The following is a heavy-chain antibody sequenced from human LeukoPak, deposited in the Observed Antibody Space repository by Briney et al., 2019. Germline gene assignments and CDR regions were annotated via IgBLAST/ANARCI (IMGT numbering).Heavy chain of an antibody. J-gene: IGHJ4*02. CDR2: IWYDGSNK. Sequence: GRSLRLSCAASGFTFRSYGMYWVRQARGKGLEWVAVIWYDGSNKYYADSVKGRFTISRDNSKNTLYVQMNSLRAEDTAVYYCATVRGASGSYYIDYWGQGTLVTVSS. V-gene: IGHV3-33*01. CDR3: ATVRGASGSYYIDY. CDR1: GFTFRSYG. D-gene: IGHD1-26*01.